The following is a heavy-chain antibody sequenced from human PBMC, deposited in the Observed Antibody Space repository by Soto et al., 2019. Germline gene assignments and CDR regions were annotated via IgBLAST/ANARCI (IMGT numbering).Heavy chain of an antibody. D-gene: IGHD2-2*01. Sequence: GGSLRLSCAASGFTFSSYAMSWVRQAPGKGLEWVSAISGSGGSTYYADSVKGRFTISRDNSKNTLYLQMNSLRAEDTAVYYCAKPLSLVPAAIDYYYYYGMDVWGQGTTVTVSS. V-gene: IGHV3-23*01. J-gene: IGHJ6*02. CDR3: AKPLSLVPAAIDYYYYYGMDV. CDR2: ISGSGGST. CDR1: GFTFSSYA.